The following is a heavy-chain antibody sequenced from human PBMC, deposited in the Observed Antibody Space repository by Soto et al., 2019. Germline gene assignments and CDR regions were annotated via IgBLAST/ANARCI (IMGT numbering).Heavy chain of an antibody. CDR2: IYYSGST. V-gene: IGHV4-59*01. D-gene: IGHD6-19*01. J-gene: IGHJ5*02. CDR3: ARDDSSGWYAWPRAGWFDP. Sequence: QVQLQESGPGLVKPSETLSLTCTVSGGSISSYYWGWIRQPPGKGLESIGYIYYSGSTNYNPSLKRRVTISVDTSKDQFSLKLSAVTAADTAVYYCARDDSSGWYAWPRAGWFDPWGQGTLVTVSS. CDR1: GGSISSYY.